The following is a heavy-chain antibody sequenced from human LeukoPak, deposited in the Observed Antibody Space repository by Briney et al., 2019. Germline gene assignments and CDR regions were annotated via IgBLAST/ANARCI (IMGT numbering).Heavy chain of an antibody. Sequence: GGSLRLSCAASGLTFSSYGMHWVRQAPGKGLEWVAVIWYDGSNKYYADSVKGRFTISRDNSKNTLYLQMNSLRAEDTAVYYCARAGKLVGPYGMDVWGQGTTVTVSS. V-gene: IGHV3-33*01. CDR1: GLTFSSYG. CDR2: IWYDGSNK. D-gene: IGHD1-26*01. J-gene: IGHJ6*02. CDR3: ARAGKLVGPYGMDV.